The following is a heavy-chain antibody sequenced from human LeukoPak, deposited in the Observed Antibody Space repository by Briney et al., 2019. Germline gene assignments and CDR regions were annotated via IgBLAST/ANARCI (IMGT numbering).Heavy chain of an antibody. CDR2: IYYSGST. CDR1: GGSISSGGYY. J-gene: IGHJ4*02. V-gene: IGHV4-31*03. CDR3: ARGPYSSRHIDY. D-gene: IGHD6-13*01. Sequence: PSETLSLTCTVSGGSISSGGYYWSWIRQHPGKGLEWIGYIYYSGSTYYNPSLKSRVTISVDTSKNQFSLKLSSVTAADTAVYYCARGPYSSRHIDYWGQGTLVTVSS.